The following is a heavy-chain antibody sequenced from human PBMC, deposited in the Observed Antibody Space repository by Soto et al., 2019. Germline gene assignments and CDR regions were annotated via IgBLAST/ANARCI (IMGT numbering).Heavy chain of an antibody. Sequence: GGSLRLSCAASGVTFSSYAMGWVRQAPGKGLEWVSAISGSGGSTYYADSVKGRFTISRDNSKNTLYLQMNSLRAEDTAVYYCAKLSSGWLLDYWGQGTLVTVSS. CDR1: GVTFSSYA. V-gene: IGHV3-23*01. D-gene: IGHD6-19*01. CDR3: AKLSSGWLLDY. J-gene: IGHJ4*02. CDR2: ISGSGGST.